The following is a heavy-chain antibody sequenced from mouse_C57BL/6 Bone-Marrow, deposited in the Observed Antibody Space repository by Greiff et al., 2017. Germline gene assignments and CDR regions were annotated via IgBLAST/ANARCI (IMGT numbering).Heavy chain of an antibody. Sequence: QVQLQQSGAELMKPGASVKLSCKATGYTFTGYWIEWVKQRPGHGLEWIGEILPGSGSTNYNEKFKGKATFTADKYTKQAYMQLSSLTTEDSAIYYCAREDYYGSHWYFDVWGTGTTVTGSS. D-gene: IGHD1-1*01. V-gene: IGHV1-9*01. J-gene: IGHJ1*03. CDR1: GYTFTGYW. CDR3: AREDYYGSHWYFDV. CDR2: ILPGSGST.